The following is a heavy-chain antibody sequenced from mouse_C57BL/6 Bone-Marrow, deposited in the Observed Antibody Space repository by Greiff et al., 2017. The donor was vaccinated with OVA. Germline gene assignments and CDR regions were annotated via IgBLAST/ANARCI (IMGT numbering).Heavy chain of an antibody. J-gene: IGHJ4*01. D-gene: IGHD3-1*01. CDR3: ARSGYGVAMDY. CDR2: IYPGSGNT. Sequence: QVQLKESGPELVKPGASVKISCKASGYSFTSYYIHWVKQRPGQGLEWIGWIYPGSGNTKYNEKFKGKATLTADTSSSTAYMQLSSLTSEDSAVYYCARSGYGVAMDYWGQGTSVTVSS. V-gene: IGHV1-66*01. CDR1: GYSFTSYY.